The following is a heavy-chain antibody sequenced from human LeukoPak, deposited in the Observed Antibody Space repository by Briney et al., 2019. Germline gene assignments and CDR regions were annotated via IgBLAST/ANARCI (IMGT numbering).Heavy chain of an antibody. D-gene: IGHD1-26*01. CDR3: ATNSLKYSGSYPLDY. Sequence: ASVKVSCKVSGYTLTELSMHWVRQAPGKGLGWMGGFDPVDGETIYAQKFQGRVTMTEDTSTGTAYMELSSLRSEDTAVYYCATNSLKYSGSYPLDYWGQGTLVTVSS. V-gene: IGHV1-24*01. CDR2: FDPVDGET. CDR1: GYTLTELS. J-gene: IGHJ4*02.